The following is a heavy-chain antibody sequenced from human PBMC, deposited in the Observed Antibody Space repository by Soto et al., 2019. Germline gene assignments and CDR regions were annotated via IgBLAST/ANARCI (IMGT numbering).Heavy chain of an antibody. V-gene: IGHV1-24*01. CDR1: GYTLTELS. CDR3: ATVKRRITIFGVVIIPYYFDY. CDR2: FDPEDGET. Sequence: ASVKVSCKVSGYTLTELSMHWVRQAPGKGLEWMGGFDPEDGETIYAQKFQGRVTMTEDTSTDTAYMELSSLRSEDTAVYYCATVKRRITIFGVVIIPYYFDYWGQGTLVTAPQ. J-gene: IGHJ4*02. D-gene: IGHD3-3*01.